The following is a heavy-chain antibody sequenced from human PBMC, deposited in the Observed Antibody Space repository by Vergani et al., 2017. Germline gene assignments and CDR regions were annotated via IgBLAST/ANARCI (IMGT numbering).Heavy chain of an antibody. CDR3: AGLDIVVVPAARPRGAWDAFDI. D-gene: IGHD2-2*01. J-gene: IGHJ3*02. CDR1: GYSFTSYW. V-gene: IGHV5-51*01. Sequence: EVQLVQSGAEVKKPGESLKISCKGSGYSFTSYWIGWVRQMPGKGLEWMGIIYPGDSDTRYSPTFQGQVTISADKSISTAYLQWSSLKASDTAMYYCAGLDIVVVPAARPRGAWDAFDIWGQGTMVTVSS. CDR2: IYPGDSDT.